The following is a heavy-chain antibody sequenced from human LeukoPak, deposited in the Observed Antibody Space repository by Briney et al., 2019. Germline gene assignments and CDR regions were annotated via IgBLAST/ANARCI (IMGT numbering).Heavy chain of an antibody. V-gene: IGHV3-21*01. CDR2: IDYDSSHI. J-gene: IGHJ4*02. CDR3: ARDPLRYLRVGHYDY. D-gene: IGHD3-9*01. CDR1: GFTFSTSA. Sequence: GGSLRLSCAVSGFTFSTSAMNWVRQVPGKGPVWVSYIDYDSSHIYYAASVRGRFTISRDNARNSVYLQMNSLRVEDTAVYYCARDPLRYLRVGHYDYWGQGTLVAVSS.